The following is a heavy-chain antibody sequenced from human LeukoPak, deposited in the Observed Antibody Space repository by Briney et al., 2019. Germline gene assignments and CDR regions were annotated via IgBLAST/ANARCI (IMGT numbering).Heavy chain of an antibody. D-gene: IGHD2-15*01. CDR2: ISGSGGST. Sequence: GGSLRLSCAASGFTFSSYGMSWVRQAPGKGLEWVSAISGSGGSTYYADSVKGRFTISRDNSKNTLYLQMNSLRAEDTAVYYCAKKGRGYCSGGSCYSWYMDVWGKGTTVTISS. CDR1: GFTFSSYG. CDR3: AKKGRGYCSGGSCYSWYMDV. V-gene: IGHV3-23*01. J-gene: IGHJ6*03.